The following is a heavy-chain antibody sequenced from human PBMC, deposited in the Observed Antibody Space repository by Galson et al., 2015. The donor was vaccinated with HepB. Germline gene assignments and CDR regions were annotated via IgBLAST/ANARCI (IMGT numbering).Heavy chain of an antibody. CDR2: ISGSGGST. Sequence: SLRLSCAASGFTFSSYAMSWVRQAPGKGLEWVSAISGSGGSTYYADSVKGRFTISRDNSKNTLYLQMNSLRAEDTAVYYCAEDKDASVFGVVPYYMDVWGKGTTVTVSS. CDR3: AEDKDASVFGVVPYYMDV. J-gene: IGHJ6*03. D-gene: IGHD3-3*01. CDR1: GFTFSSYA. V-gene: IGHV3-23*01.